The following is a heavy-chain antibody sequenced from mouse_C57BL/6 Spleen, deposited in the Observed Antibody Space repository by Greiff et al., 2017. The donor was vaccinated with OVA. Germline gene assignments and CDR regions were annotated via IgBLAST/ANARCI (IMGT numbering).Heavy chain of an antibody. J-gene: IGHJ3*01. V-gene: IGHV1-59*01. CDR1: GYTFTSYW. D-gene: IGHD1-2*01. Sequence: QVQLQQPGAELVRPGTSVKLSCKASGYTFTSYWMHWVKQRPGQGLEWIGVIDPSDSYTNYNQKFKGKATLTVDTSSSTAYMQLSSLTSEASAVYDCARENTTAPGIAYWGQGTPVTVSA. CDR3: ARENTTAPGIAY. CDR2: IDPSDSYT.